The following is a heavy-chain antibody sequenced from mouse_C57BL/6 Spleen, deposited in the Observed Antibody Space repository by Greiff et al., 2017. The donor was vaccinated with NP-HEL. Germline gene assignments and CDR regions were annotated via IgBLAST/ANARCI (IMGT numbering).Heavy chain of an antibody. Sequence: QVQLQQSGAELARPGASVKLSCKASGYTFTSYGISWVKQRTGQGLGWIGEINPRSGNTYYNEKFKGKATLTADKSSSTAYMELRSLTSEDSAVYFCAGDYDVRYFDVWGTGTTVTVSS. CDR2: INPRSGNT. D-gene: IGHD2-4*01. CDR3: AGDYDVRYFDV. J-gene: IGHJ1*03. V-gene: IGHV1-81*01. CDR1: GYTFTSYG.